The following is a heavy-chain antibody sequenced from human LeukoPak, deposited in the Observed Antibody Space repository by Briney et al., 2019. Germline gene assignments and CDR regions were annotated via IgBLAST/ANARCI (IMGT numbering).Heavy chain of an antibody. CDR1: GGSISSYY. CDR2: IYYSGST. Sequence: SETLSLTCTVSGGSISSYYWGWIRQPPGKGLEWIGSIYYSGSTYYNPSLKSRVTISVDTSKNQFSLKLSSVTAADTAVYYCARDHGYYGSGSYDYWGQGTLVTVSS. V-gene: IGHV4-39*07. CDR3: ARDHGYYGSGSYDY. D-gene: IGHD3-10*01. J-gene: IGHJ4*02.